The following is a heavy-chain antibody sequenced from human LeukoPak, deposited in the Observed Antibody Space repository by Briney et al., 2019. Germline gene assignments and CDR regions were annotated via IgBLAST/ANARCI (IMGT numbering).Heavy chain of an antibody. CDR2: LYNSGST. Sequence: SETLSLTCFVSGDSISPFSWSWIRQPPGKGLEWIGYLYNSGSTNYNPSLKSRVTISVDTSKNQFSLKLSSVTAADTAVYYCARVVRAAAGTNWFDPWDQGTLVTVSS. V-gene: IGHV4-59*01. CDR3: ARVVRAAAGTNWFDP. J-gene: IGHJ5*02. D-gene: IGHD6-13*01. CDR1: GDSISPFS.